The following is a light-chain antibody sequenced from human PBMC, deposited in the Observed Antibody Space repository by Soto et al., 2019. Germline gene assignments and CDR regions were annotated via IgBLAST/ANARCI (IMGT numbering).Light chain of an antibody. CDR1: SSNIGAGYD. CDR3: QSYVSSLSGSV. CDR2: GNS. V-gene: IGLV1-40*01. J-gene: IGLJ3*02. Sequence: QLVLTQPPSVSGAPGQRVTISCTGSSSNIGAGYDVHWYQQLPGTAPKLLIYGNSNRPSGVPDRFSGSKSGTSASLAITGLQAEDDADYYCQSYVSSLSGSVFGGGTKLTVL.